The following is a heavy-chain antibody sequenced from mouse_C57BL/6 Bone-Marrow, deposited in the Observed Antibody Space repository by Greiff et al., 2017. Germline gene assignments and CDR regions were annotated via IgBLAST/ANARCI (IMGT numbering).Heavy chain of an antibody. CDR2: ISSGSSTI. V-gene: IGHV5-17*01. CDR1: GFTFSDYG. D-gene: IGHD2-3*01. J-gene: IGHJ4*01. CDR3: ARDDGYYCYAMDY. Sequence: EVNLVESGGGLVKPGGSLKLSCAASGFTFSDYGMHWVRQAPEKGLEWVAYISSGSSTIYYADTVKGRFTISRDNANNTLFLQMTSLRSEDTAMYYCARDDGYYCYAMDYWGQGTSVTVSS.